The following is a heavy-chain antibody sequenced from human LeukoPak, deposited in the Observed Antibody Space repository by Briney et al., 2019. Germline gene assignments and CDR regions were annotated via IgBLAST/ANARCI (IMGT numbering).Heavy chain of an antibody. CDR1: GGSISSYY. Sequence: PSETLSLTCTVSGGSISSYYWSWIRQPPGKGLEWIGYIYYSGSTNYNPSLKSRVTMSVDTSKNQFSLKLSSVTAADTAVYYCARAALTAIDYWGQGTLVTVSS. CDR3: ARAALTAIDY. D-gene: IGHD5-18*01. V-gene: IGHV4-59*01. CDR2: IYYSGST. J-gene: IGHJ4*02.